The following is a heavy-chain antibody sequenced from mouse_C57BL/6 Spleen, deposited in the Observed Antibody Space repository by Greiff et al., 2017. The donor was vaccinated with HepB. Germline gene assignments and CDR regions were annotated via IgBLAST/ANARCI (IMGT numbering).Heavy chain of an antibody. CDR3: ARMSWDEDYFDY. Sequence: VHLVESGPGLVQPSQSLSITCTVSGFSLTSYGVHWVRQSPGKGLEWLGVIWSGGSTDYNAAFISRLSISKDNSKSQVFFKMNSLQADDTAIYYCARMSWDEDYFDYWGHGTTLTVSS. V-gene: IGHV2-2*01. CDR1: GFSLTSYG. D-gene: IGHD4-1*01. J-gene: IGHJ2*01. CDR2: IWSGGST.